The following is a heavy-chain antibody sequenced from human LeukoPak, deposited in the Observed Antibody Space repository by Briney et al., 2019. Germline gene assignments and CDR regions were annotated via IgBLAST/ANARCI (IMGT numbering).Heavy chain of an antibody. Sequence: SETLSLTCTVSGGSISSSSYYWGWIRQPPGKGLEWIGSIYYSGSTYYNPSLKSRVTISVDTSKNQFSLKLSSVTAADTAVYYCARGRRGGAIVYWGQGTLVTVSS. CDR2: IYYSGST. J-gene: IGHJ4*02. CDR1: GGSISSSSYY. D-gene: IGHD3-16*01. CDR3: ARGRRGGAIVY. V-gene: IGHV4-39*07.